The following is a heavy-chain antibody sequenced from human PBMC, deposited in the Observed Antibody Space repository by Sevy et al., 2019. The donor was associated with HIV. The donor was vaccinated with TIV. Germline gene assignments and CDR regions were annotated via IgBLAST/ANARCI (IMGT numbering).Heavy chain of an antibody. D-gene: IGHD6-19*01. CDR1: GYTFTGYY. CDR3: ARDGAVAAHRVYYYYYYMDV. V-gene: IGHV1-2*02. Sequence: ASVKVSCKASGYTFTGYYMHWVRQAPGQGLEWMGWINPNSGGTNYAQKFQGRVTMTRDTSISTAYMELSRLRSDDTAVYYCARDGAVAAHRVYYYYYYMDVWGKGTTVTVSS. CDR2: INPNSGGT. J-gene: IGHJ6*03.